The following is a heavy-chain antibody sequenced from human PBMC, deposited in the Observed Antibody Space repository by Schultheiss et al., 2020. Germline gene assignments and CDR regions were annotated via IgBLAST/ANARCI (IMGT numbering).Heavy chain of an antibody. V-gene: IGHV4-34*01. CDR2: INHSGST. Sequence: SETLSLTCAVYGGSFSGYYWSWIRQPPGKGLEWIGEINHSGSTNYNPSLKSRVTISVDTSKNQFSLKLSSVTAADTAVYYCASIPYYYDSSGSGGYWGQGTLVTVSS. J-gene: IGHJ4*02. D-gene: IGHD3-22*01. CDR1: GGSFSGYY. CDR3: ASIPYYYDSSGSGGY.